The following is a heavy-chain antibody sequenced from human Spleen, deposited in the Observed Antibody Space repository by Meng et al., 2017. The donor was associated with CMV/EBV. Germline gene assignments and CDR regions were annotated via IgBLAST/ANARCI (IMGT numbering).Heavy chain of an antibody. CDR3: AKVPAVWSGYYTEDY. Sequence: LKISCAASGFTFRTYWMIWVRQAPGKGLEWVANIKQDGSETYYVDSVKGRFTISRDNSKNTLYLQMNSLRAEDTAVYYCAKVPAVWSGYYTEDYWGQGTLVTVSS. D-gene: IGHD3-3*01. V-gene: IGHV3-7*01. J-gene: IGHJ4*02. CDR2: IKQDGSET. CDR1: GFTFRTYW.